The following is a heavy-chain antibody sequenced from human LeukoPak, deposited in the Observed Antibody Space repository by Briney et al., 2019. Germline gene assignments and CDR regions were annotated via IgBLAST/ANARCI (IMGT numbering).Heavy chain of an antibody. CDR1: GFTFSAYW. J-gene: IGHJ4*02. CDR3: VTTTRSAPFDN. D-gene: IGHD1-1*01. Sequence: GGSLRLSCVASGFTFSAYWMSWFRQAPGKGLEWLANIKQDGSEKQYVDSVKGRFAISRDNAKTAVYLQMNSLRAEDTAVYYCVTTTRSAPFDNWGQGTLVTVSS. CDR2: IKQDGSEK. V-gene: IGHV3-7*01.